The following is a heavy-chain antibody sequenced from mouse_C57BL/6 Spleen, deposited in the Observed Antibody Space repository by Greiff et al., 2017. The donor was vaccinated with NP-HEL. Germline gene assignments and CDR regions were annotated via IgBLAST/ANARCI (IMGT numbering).Heavy chain of an antibody. D-gene: IGHD2-3*01. Sequence: QVQLKESGAELVRPGASVTLSCKASGYTFTDYEMHWVKQTPVHGLEWIGAIDPETGGTAYNQKFKGKAILTADKSSSTAYMELRSLTSEDSAVYYSTRPLYDGYSLYAMDYWGQGTSVTVSS. V-gene: IGHV1-15*01. J-gene: IGHJ4*01. CDR3: TRPLYDGYSLYAMDY. CDR1: GYTFTDYE. CDR2: IDPETGGT.